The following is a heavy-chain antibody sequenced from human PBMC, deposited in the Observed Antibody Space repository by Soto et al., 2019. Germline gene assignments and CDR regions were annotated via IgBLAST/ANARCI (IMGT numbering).Heavy chain of an antibody. D-gene: IGHD6-6*01. V-gene: IGHV1-2*04. CDR3: ARAVAARLPYYYGMDV. J-gene: IGHJ6*02. Sequence: VASVKVSCKASGYTFTGYYMHWVRQAPGQGLEWMGWINPNSGGTNYAQKFQGWVTMTRDTSISTAYMELSRLRSDDTAVYYCARAVAARLPYYYGMDVWGQGTTVTVSS. CDR2: INPNSGGT. CDR1: GYTFTGYY.